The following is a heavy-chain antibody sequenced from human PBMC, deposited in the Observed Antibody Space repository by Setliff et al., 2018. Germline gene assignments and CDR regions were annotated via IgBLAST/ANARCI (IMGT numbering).Heavy chain of an antibody. CDR2: ISAYNGYT. D-gene: IGHD6-19*01. CDR3: ARDRVRGGVAVAPGDY. J-gene: IGHJ4*02. CDR1: GYTFSTYG. V-gene: IGHV1-18*01. Sequence: GASVKVSCKDSGYTFSTYGISWVRQAPGQGLEWMGWISAYNGYTNYAQKLQGRVTMTTDTSTSTAYMELRSLRCDDTAVYYCARDRVRGGVAVAPGDYWGQGTLVTVSS.